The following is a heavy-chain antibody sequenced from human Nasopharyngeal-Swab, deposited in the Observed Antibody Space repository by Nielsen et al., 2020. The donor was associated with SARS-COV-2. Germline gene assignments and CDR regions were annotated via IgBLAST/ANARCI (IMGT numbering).Heavy chain of an antibody. Sequence: RQAPGKGLEWIGEINHSGGTNYNPSLKSRVTISVDTSKNQFSLKLSSVTAADTAVYYCARRGDYIWGSYRKPIDYWGQGTLVTVSS. D-gene: IGHD3-16*02. CDR3: ARRGDYIWGSYRKPIDY. V-gene: IGHV4-34*01. J-gene: IGHJ4*02. CDR2: INHSGGT.